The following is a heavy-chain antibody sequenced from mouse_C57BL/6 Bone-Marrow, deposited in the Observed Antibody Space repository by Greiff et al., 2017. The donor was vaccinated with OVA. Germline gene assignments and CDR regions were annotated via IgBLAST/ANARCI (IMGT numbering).Heavy chain of an antibody. D-gene: IGHD1-1*01. Sequence: VQLQQSGAELARPGASVKMSCKASGYTFTSYTMHWVKQRPGQGLEWIGYINPSSGYTKYNQKFKDKATLTADKSSSTAYMQLSSLTSEDSAVYYCARKLRYWYFDVWGTGTTVTVSS. CDR2: INPSSGYT. J-gene: IGHJ1*03. CDR3: ARKLRYWYFDV. CDR1: GYTFTSYT. V-gene: IGHV1-4*01.